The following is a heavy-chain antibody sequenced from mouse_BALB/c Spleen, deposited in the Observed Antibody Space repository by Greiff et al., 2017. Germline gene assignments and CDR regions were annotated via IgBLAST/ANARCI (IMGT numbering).Heavy chain of an antibody. Sequence: VQLVESGPGLVQPSQSLSITCTVSGFSLTSYGVHWVRQSPGKGLEWLGVIWSGGSTDYNAAFISRLSISKDNSKSQVFFKMNSLQANDTAIYYCARSYYRYLYAMDYWGQGTSVTVSS. CDR3: ARSYYRYLYAMDY. V-gene: IGHV2-2*02. CDR2: IWSGGST. D-gene: IGHD2-14*01. J-gene: IGHJ4*01. CDR1: GFSLTSYG.